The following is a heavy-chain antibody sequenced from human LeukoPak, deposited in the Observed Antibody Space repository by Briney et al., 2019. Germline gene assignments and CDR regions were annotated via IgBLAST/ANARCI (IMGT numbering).Heavy chain of an antibody. D-gene: IGHD6-13*01. CDR1: GFTFSSYS. CDR2: ISSSGTNT. J-gene: IGHJ4*02. CDR3: ASPYSSRWYELCY. V-gene: IGHV3-21*01. Sequence: GGSLRLSCAASGFTFSSYSMNWVRQAPGKGLEWVSSISSSGTNTYYADSVKGRFTISRDNAKNSLYLQMNSLRAEDTAVYYCASPYSSRWYELCYWGQGTLVTVSS.